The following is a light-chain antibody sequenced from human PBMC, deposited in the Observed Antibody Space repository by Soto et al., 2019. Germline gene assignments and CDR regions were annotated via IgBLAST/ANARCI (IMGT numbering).Light chain of an antibody. Sequence: EIVLTQSPGTLSLSPGERATLSCRASQSVSSSYLAWYQQRPGQAPRLLIYGASSRATGIPDRFSGSGSGTDFTLTISILEPEDFAVYYCQQYGSSPYTCGRGTKLEIK. CDR2: GAS. CDR3: QQYGSSPYT. J-gene: IGKJ2*01. V-gene: IGKV3-20*01. CDR1: QSVSSSY.